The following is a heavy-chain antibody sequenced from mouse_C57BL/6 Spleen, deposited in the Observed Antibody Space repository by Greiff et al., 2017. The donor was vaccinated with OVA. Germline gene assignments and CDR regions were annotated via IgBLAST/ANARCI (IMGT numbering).Heavy chain of an antibody. Sequence: VQLQQSGAELVRPGASVKLSCTASGFNIKDDYMHWVPQRPEQGLEWIGWIDPENGDTEYASKFQGQATISADTSSNTAYLQLSSLTSEDTAVYYCTIPAYYSNYFDYWGQGTTLTVSS. D-gene: IGHD2-5*01. J-gene: IGHJ2*01. V-gene: IGHV14-4*01. CDR3: TIPAYYSNYFDY. CDR2: IDPENGDT. CDR1: GFNIKDDY.